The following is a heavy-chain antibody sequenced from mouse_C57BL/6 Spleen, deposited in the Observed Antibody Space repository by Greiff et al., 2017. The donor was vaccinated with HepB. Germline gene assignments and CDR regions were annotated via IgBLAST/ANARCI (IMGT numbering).Heavy chain of an antibody. D-gene: IGHD4-1*01. CDR2: ISYDGSN. Sequence: EVQLQESGPGLVKPSQSLSLTCSVTGYSITSGYYWNWIRQFPGNKLEWMGYISYDGSNNYNPSLKNRISITRDTSKNQFFLKLNSVTTEDTATYYCARDSHWDSDYWGLGTTLTVSS. V-gene: IGHV3-6*01. J-gene: IGHJ2*01. CDR1: GYSITSGYY. CDR3: ARDSHWDSDY.